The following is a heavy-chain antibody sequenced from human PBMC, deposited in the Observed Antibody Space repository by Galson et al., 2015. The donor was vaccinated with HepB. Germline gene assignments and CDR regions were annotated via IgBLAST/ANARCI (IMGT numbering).Heavy chain of an antibody. CDR3: ARDKGWDNDYSINWFDP. J-gene: IGHJ5*02. CDR2: ISVYNGNT. D-gene: IGHD4-11*01. V-gene: IGHV1-18*04. CDR1: GYTSTSYG. Sequence: SVKVSCKASGYTSTSYGISWVRQAPGQGLEWTGWISVYNGNTNYVQNLQGRVTMTTDTSTSTAYMELRSLRSDDTAVYYCARDKGWDNDYSINWFDPWGQGTLVTVSS.